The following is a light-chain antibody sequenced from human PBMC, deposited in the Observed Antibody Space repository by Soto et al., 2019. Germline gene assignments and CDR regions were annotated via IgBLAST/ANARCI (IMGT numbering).Light chain of an antibody. CDR3: QVWASTSDPVV. Sequence: SSELSQPPSVSVAPGQTASITCRGDNIGGKRVHWYQQKPGQAPLLVVSDDRGRPSGIPERFSGSNSGNAAALTISSVAAGDAADYYCQVWASTSDPVVFGGGTKLTVL. J-gene: IGLJ2*01. CDR1: NIGGKR. CDR2: DDR. V-gene: IGLV3-21*02.